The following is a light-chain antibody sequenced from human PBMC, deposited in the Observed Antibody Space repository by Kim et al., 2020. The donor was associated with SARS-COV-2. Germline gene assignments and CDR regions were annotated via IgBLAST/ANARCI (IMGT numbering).Light chain of an antibody. V-gene: IGLV3-1*01. CDR1: KVGDKY. CDR2: QDS. CDR3: QAWDSSTGV. Sequence: SVSRGQTAGITCSGDKVGDKYACWYQQEPGQSPVLVNYQDSKRPSGIPERFSGSNAGNTATLTISGTQAMDEADYYCQAWDSSTGVFGGGTQLTVL. J-gene: IGLJ2*01.